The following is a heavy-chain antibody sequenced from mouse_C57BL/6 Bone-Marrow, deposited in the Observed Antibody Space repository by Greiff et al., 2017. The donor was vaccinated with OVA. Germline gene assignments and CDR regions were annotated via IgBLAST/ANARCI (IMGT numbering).Heavy chain of an antibody. V-gene: IGHV5-12*01. CDR3: ARLDAMDY. J-gene: IGHJ4*01. CDR1: GFTFSDFY. CDR2: ISNGGGST. Sequence: EVKLVESGGGLVQLGGSLKLSCAASGFTFSDFYMYWIRQTPEKRLEWVAYISNGGGSTYYPDTVKGRFTISRDNAKNTLYLQMSRLKSEDTAMYYCARLDAMDYWGQGTSVTVSS.